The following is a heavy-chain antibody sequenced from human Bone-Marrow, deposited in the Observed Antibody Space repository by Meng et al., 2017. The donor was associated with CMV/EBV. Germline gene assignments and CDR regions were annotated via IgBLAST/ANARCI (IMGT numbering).Heavy chain of an antibody. CDR3: AREGVVPAAIPEFWFDP. Sequence: GESLKISCAASGFTFSSYAMSWVRQAPGKGLEWVSSISSSSSYIYYADSVKSRFTISRDNAKNSLYLQMNSLRAEDTAVYYCAREGVVPAAIPEFWFDPWGQGTLVTVSS. CDR2: ISSSSSYI. V-gene: IGHV3-21*01. D-gene: IGHD2-2*01. CDR1: GFTFSSYA. J-gene: IGHJ5*02.